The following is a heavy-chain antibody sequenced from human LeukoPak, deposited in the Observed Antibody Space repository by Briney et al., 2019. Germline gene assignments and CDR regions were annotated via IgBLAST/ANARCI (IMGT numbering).Heavy chain of an antibody. CDR1: GYTFTIYY. D-gene: IGHD1-26*01. J-gene: IGHJ3*02. Sequence: GASVRVSCEASGYTFTIYYMQWGRLAPGQGGERMGLINPSGGARSYAPKFQGSVTVTSDTSTSTVYMELSSLRSEDTGVYYCARPALYSDAFDIWGQGTMVTVSS. CDR3: ARPALYSDAFDI. V-gene: IGHV1-46*01. CDR2: INPSGGAR.